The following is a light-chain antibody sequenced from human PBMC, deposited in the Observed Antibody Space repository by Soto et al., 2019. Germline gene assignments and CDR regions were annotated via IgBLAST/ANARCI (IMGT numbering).Light chain of an antibody. J-gene: IGLJ1*01. Sequence: QSVLTQPASVSGSPGQSITISCTGTSSDVGSYNLVSWYQQHPGKAPKLMIYEVSKRPSGVSNRFSGSKSGNTASLTISGLQAEDEADYYAGSYAGSSTLYVFGTGTKVTVL. CDR1: SSDVGSYNL. V-gene: IGLV2-23*02. CDR3: GSYAGSSTLYV. CDR2: EVS.